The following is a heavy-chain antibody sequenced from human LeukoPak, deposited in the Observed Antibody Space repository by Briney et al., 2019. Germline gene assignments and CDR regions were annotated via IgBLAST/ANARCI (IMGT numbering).Heavy chain of an antibody. CDR1: GYSFTSYW. D-gene: IGHD6-6*01. Sequence: GESLKISCKGSGYSFTSYWSGWVRQMPGKGLEWMGIIYPGDSDTRYSPSFQGQATISADKSISTAYLQWSSLKASDTAMYYCARPPSSRESYWFDPWGQGTLVTVSS. CDR2: IYPGDSDT. V-gene: IGHV5-51*01. J-gene: IGHJ5*02. CDR3: ARPPSSRESYWFDP.